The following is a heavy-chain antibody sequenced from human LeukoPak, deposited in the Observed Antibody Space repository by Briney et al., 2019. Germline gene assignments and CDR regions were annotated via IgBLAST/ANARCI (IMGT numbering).Heavy chain of an antibody. CDR1: GGSISSYY. V-gene: IGHV4-59*01. CDR2: IYYSGST. Sequence: SETLSLTCTVSGGSISSYYWSWIRQPPGKGLEWIGYIYYSGSTNYNPSLKSRVTISVDTSKNQFSLKLSSVTAADTAVYYCARGKRGYSGYDHNWFDPWGQGTLVTVSS. J-gene: IGHJ5*02. CDR3: ARGKRGYSGYDHNWFDP. D-gene: IGHD5-12*01.